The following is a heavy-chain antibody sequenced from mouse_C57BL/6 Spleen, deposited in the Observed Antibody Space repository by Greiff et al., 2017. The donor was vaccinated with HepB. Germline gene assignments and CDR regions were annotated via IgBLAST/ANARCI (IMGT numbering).Heavy chain of an antibody. CDR1: GYSITSGYY. Sequence: DVQLQESGPGLVKPSQSLSLTCSVTGYSITSGYYWNWIRQFPGNKLEWMGYISYDGSNNYNPSLKNRISITRDTSKNQFFLKLNSVTTEDTATYYCAREGEFFDVWGTGTTVTVSS. CDR2: ISYDGSN. V-gene: IGHV3-6*01. J-gene: IGHJ1*03. CDR3: AREGEFFDV.